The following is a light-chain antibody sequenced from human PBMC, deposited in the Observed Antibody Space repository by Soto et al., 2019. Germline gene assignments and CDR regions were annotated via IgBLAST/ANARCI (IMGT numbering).Light chain of an antibody. Sequence: EVGWTQAPGTRALSAGERVNIVCLGRESVSSTSLAWYQQKPGQTPRLLIYGASSRATGIPARLSGRGPGTDFSLTISSLEPEDFAVYSCQKRSNWPPSMAFGQGTRLEIK. V-gene: IGKV3D-11*02. CDR2: GAS. CDR3: QKRSNWPPSMA. CDR1: ESVSSTS. J-gene: IGKJ5*01.